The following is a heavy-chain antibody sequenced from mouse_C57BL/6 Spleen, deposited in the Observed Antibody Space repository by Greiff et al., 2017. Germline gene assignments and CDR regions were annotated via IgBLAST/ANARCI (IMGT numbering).Heavy chain of an antibody. V-gene: IGHV1-72*01. D-gene: IGHD1-1*01. CDR2: IDPNSGGT. CDR1: GYTFTSYW. Sequence: QVHVKQPGAELVKPGASVKLSCKASGYTFTSYWMHWVKQRPGRGLEWIGRIDPNSGGTKYNEKFKSKATLTVDKPSSTAYMQLSSLTSEDSAVYYCARGITTVVGPFDYWGQGTTLTVSS. J-gene: IGHJ2*01. CDR3: ARGITTVVGPFDY.